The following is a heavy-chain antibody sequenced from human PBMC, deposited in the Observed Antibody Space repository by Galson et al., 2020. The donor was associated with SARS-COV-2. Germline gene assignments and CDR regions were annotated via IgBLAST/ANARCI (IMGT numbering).Heavy chain of an antibody. CDR3: VRSTYSRTFDP. V-gene: IGHV4-30-4*01. D-gene: IGHD6-13*01. J-gene: IGHJ5*02. Sequence: ASETLSLTCTVSGGAIARSDNYWSWIRQPPEKGLEWIGYIYYTGSTYYNPSLKSRLTISVDTSKNQFSLNLTSVTAADTAVYYCVRSTYSRTFDPWGQGTQVTVSS. CDR2: IYYTGST. CDR1: GGAIARSDNY.